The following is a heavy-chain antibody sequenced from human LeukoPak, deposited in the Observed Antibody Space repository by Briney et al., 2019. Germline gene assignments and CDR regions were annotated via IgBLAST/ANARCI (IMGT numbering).Heavy chain of an antibody. V-gene: IGHV4-59*01. D-gene: IGHD1-26*01. CDR1: GGSLIPYY. J-gene: IGHJ4*02. CDR2: IYHSGTT. CDR3: ARVDSGTYYMPFDY. Sequence: SETLSLTCTVSGGSLIPYYWSWIRQPPGKGLGWIGYIYHSGTTNYSPPLKGRATLSVDTSKNQISLRLTSVTAADTAVYYCARVDSGTYYMPFDYWGQGSLVTVSS.